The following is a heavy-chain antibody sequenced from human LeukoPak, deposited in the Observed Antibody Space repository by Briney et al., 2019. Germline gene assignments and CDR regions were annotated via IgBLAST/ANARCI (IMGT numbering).Heavy chain of an antibody. CDR1: GGSISSYY. Sequence: SETLSLTCTVSGGSISSYYWSWIRQPAGKGLEWIGRIYTSGSTNYNPSLKSRVTMSVDTSKNQFSLKLSSVTAADTAVYYCAGADIIVVAGATPVGSAFEYWGQGTLITVS. V-gene: IGHV4-4*07. CDR2: IYTSGST. CDR3: AGADIIVVAGATPVGSAFEY. D-gene: IGHD2-15*01. J-gene: IGHJ4*02.